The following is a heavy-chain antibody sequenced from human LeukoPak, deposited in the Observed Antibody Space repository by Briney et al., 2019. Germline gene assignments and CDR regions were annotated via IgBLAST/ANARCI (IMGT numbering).Heavy chain of an antibody. Sequence: GGSLRLSCAASGLTFSSSAMSWVRQAPGKGLEWVSGISGPGGSTYYADSVKGRFTISRDNTKNVLYLQMNSLRAEDTAVYYCARQTPRYYYDSSGYHYYYGMDVWGQGTTVTVSS. J-gene: IGHJ6*02. CDR1: GLTFSSSA. V-gene: IGHV3-23*01. CDR3: ARQTPRYYYDSSGYHYYYGMDV. D-gene: IGHD3-22*01. CDR2: ISGPGGST.